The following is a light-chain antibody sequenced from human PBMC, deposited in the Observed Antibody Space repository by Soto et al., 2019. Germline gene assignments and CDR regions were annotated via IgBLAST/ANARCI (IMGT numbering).Light chain of an antibody. V-gene: IGKV3-20*01. CDR3: QQYSSYRT. CDR2: GVY. Sequence: EMGLTQSPGTLSLSPGERATLSCRASPGVSSSYLAWYQQKPGQAPRLLIYGVYGSTTGIPDRFSGSWSGKAFTMTIIRMDPEDSAVYYCQQYSSYRTCGQGNKVEIK. CDR1: PGVSSSY. J-gene: IGKJ1*01.